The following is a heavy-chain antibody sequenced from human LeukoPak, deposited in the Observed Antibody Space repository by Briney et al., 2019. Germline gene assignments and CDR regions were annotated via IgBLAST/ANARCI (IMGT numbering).Heavy chain of an antibody. CDR2: IYPGDSDT. CDR3: AIDGGIYYYFDY. J-gene: IGHJ4*02. D-gene: IGHD1-26*01. V-gene: IGHV5-51*01. Sequence: PGASLKISCRGSGYSFTSYWIGWVRQMPGKGLEWMGIIYPGDSDTRYSPSFQGQVTISADKSISTAYLQWSSLNASATAMYYCAIDGGIYYYFDYWGQGTLLTVSS. CDR1: GYSFTSYW.